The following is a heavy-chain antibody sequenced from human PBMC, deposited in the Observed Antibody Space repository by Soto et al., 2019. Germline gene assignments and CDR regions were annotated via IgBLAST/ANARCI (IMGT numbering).Heavy chain of an antibody. V-gene: IGHV4-30-2*01. D-gene: IGHD3-10*01. CDR2: IYHSGST. J-gene: IGHJ4*02. Sequence: SETLSLTCAVSGGSISSGGYSWSWIRQPPGKGLEWIGYIYHSGSTYYNPSLKSRVTISVDRSKNQFSLKLSSVTAVDTAVYYCASYYYGSGSHDYWGQGTLVTVSS. CDR1: GGSISSGGYS. CDR3: ASYYYGSGSHDY.